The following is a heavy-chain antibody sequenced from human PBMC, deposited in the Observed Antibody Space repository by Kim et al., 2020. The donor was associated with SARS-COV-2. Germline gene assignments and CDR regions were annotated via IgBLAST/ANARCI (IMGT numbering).Heavy chain of an antibody. CDR3: GRSGGSSGYKVDY. V-gene: IGHV3-48*02. J-gene: IGHJ4*02. Sequence: GGSLRLSCAASGFTFSSFSMNWVRQAPGKGLEWVSFISSSRTIYYEDSVKGRFTISRDNAKNSLYLEMNSLRDEDTAVYYCGRSGGSSGYKVDYWGQGTLVTVSS. CDR2: ISSSRTI. CDR1: GFTFSSFS. D-gene: IGHD3-22*01.